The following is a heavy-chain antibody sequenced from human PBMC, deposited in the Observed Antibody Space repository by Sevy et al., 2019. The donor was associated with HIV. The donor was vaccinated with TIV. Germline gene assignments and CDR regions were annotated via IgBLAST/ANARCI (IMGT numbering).Heavy chain of an antibody. V-gene: IGHV3-30*19. CDR2: ISSDGTNI. J-gene: IGHJ4*02. Sequence: GESLKISCAASGFLFSSYGMQWVRQAPGKGLEWVALISSDGTNIDYGDSVRGRCTISRDSSKNTVVLQMSSLTIEDTAVYYCARERLLTLDYWGQGALVTVSS. CDR3: ARERLLTLDY. D-gene: IGHD2-8*01. CDR1: GFLFSSYG.